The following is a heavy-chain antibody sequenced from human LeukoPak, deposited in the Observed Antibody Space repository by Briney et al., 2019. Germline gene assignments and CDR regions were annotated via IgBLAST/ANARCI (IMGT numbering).Heavy chain of an antibody. Sequence: PGGSLRLSCAASGFTFSSYAMSWVRQAPGKGLEWVSSISSSSSYIYYADSVKGRFTISRDNAKNSLYLQMNSLRAEDTAVYYCARDPGYCSSTSCHLDYWGQGTLVTVSS. J-gene: IGHJ4*02. CDR1: GFTFSSYA. CDR2: ISSSSSYI. CDR3: ARDPGYCSSTSCHLDY. D-gene: IGHD2-2*03. V-gene: IGHV3-21*01.